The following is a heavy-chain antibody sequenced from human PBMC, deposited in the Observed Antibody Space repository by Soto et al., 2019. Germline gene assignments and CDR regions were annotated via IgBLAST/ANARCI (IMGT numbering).Heavy chain of an antibody. V-gene: IGHV3-48*03. J-gene: IGHJ4*02. CDR1: GFTLSSFE. CDR3: ARVQLGDSLDY. Sequence: EVRLEESGGTLVQPGGSLRLSCVGSGFTLSSFEVTWVRQAPGKGLEWLSYISNSGTTKHYADSVKGRFTVSRENAKNSVHLQVNSLSAEDTGSYYCARVQLGDSLDYWGQGTLVTVSS. CDR2: ISNSGTTK. D-gene: IGHD4-17*01.